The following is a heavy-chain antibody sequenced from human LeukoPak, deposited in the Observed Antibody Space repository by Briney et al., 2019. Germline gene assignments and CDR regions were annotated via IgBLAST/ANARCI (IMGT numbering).Heavy chain of an antibody. CDR2: ISYSGST. Sequence: SETLSLTCTVSGGSISSYYWTWIRQPPGKGLEWIGYISYSGSTNYNPSLKSRVTISVDTSKNQFSLKLSSVTAADTAVYYCARGQWLVGGDYFDYWGQGTLVTVSS. V-gene: IGHV4-59*08. CDR1: GGSISSYY. D-gene: IGHD6-19*01. CDR3: ARGQWLVGGDYFDY. J-gene: IGHJ4*02.